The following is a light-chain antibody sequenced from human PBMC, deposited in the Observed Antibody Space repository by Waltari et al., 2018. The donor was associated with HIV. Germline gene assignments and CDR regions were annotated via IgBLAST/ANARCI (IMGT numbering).Light chain of an antibody. V-gene: IGKV4-1*01. CDR3: QQFFNFPRT. J-gene: IGKJ1*01. CDR2: WAS. Sequence: DIVMTQSPDSLPVSLGERATINCTSSQTVLHNSNNRNHLAWYQQRPGQPPKLLIYWASIRESGVPDRFTGSGSGTDFNLTISSLQADDVAVYYCQQFFNFPRTFGQGTKVEI. CDR1: QTVLHNSNNRNH.